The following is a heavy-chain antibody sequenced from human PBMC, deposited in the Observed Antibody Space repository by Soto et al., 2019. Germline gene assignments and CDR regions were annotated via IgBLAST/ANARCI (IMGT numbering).Heavy chain of an antibody. Sequence: QGHLVQSGAEVKKPGASVMVSCKTYGYTFIDYYIHWIRQAPGQGLEWMGWSNPDSGGTISAQKFQGRVPLTRDTSIDTAYMEVTRLISDDTAVYYCARAKSRRSGSAKVQFDFWGQGTLITVSS. V-gene: IGHV1-2*02. J-gene: IGHJ4*02. CDR2: SNPDSGGT. CDR1: GYTFIDYY. CDR3: ARAKSRRSGSAKVQFDF. D-gene: IGHD3-10*01.